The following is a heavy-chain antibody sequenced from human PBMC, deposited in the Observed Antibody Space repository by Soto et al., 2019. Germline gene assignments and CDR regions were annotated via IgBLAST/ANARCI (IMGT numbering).Heavy chain of an antibody. J-gene: IGHJ6*02. D-gene: IGHD6-6*01. V-gene: IGHV3-23*01. CDR1: GFTFSSYA. CDR2: ISGSGGST. Sequence: GGSLRLSCAASGFTFSSYAMSWVRQAPGKGLEWVSAISGSGGSTYYATAFAASVKGRFTISRDDSKNTTYLQMNSLKTEDTAVYYCIRGSSSGYYFGMDVWGQATTVTVSS. CDR3: IRGSSSGYYFGMDV.